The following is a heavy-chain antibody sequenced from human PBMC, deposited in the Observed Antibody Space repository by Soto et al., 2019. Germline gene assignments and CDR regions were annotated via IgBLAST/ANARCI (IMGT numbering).Heavy chain of an antibody. J-gene: IGHJ4*02. Sequence: EVQLVESGGGLVKPGVSLRLSCAAYGLTYSSYSMNWVRQAPGKGLEWVSSISTSSSYIYYADSVKGRFTISRDNAKNSLYLPMNSLRAEDTAVYYGASPLGIVGATQVVDYWGQGTLVTVSS. CDR2: ISTSSSYI. CDR1: GLTYSSYS. D-gene: IGHD1-26*01. V-gene: IGHV3-21*01. CDR3: ASPLGIVGATQVVDY.